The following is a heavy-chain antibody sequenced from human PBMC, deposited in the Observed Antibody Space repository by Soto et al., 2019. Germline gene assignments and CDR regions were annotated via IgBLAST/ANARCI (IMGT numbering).Heavy chain of an antibody. CDR1: GGTFSSSA. J-gene: IGHJ4*02. Sequence: QVQLVQSGAEVRQPASSVKVSCKTYGGTFSSSALTWVRQAPGQGLEWMGGILPILGRTTYAQKFQVRVSIGADRRSSKFDVRLGGLGAKYSGVYYCGRVVWMRGNCVHWGQGTLVTVSS. CDR3: GRVVWMRGNCVH. V-gene: IGHV1-69*04. CDR2: ILPILGRT. D-gene: IGHD1-26*01.